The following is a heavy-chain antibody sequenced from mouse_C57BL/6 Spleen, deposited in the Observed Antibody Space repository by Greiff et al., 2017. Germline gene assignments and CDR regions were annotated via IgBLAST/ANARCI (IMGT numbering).Heavy chain of an antibody. V-gene: IGHV5-17*01. CDR3: ARYSNYVAY. Sequence: EVKLQESGGGLVKPGGSLKLSCAASGFTFSDYGMHWVRQAPEQGLEWVAYISSGSSTIYYADTVKGRFTISRDKAKNTLCLQMTSLRSEDTAMYYGARYSNYVAYWGQGTLVTVSA. CDR1: GFTFSDYG. J-gene: IGHJ3*01. D-gene: IGHD2-5*01. CDR2: ISSGSSTI.